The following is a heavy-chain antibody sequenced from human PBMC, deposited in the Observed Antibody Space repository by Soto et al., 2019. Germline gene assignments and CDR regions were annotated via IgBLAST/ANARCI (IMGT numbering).Heavy chain of an antibody. J-gene: IGHJ4*02. CDR2: VSHDGRNT. Sequence: VQLVESGGGVVQPGRSLRLSCAASGFTFSDYAMHWVRQAPGKGLEWVAVVSHDGRNTHYADSVKGRFTISRDSSKNTVSWERTGLRAEDTAVYYCAKGGRQWLVTSDFNYWGQGALVTVSS. CDR1: GFTFSDYA. V-gene: IGHV3-30*18. CDR3: AKGGRQWLVTSDFNY. D-gene: IGHD6-19*01.